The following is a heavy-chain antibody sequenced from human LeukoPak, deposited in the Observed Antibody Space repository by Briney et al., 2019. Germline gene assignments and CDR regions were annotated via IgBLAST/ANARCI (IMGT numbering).Heavy chain of an antibody. CDR3: ARVSIVVVLAATPFDY. J-gene: IGHJ4*02. CDR2: ISAYNGNT. CDR1: GYTFTSYG. Sequence: ASVKVSCKASGYTFTSYGISWVRQAPGQGLEWMGWISAYNGNTNYAQKLQGRVTMTTDTSTSTAYMELRSLRSDDTAVYYCARVSIVVVLAATPFDYWGQGTLVTVSS. V-gene: IGHV1-18*01. D-gene: IGHD2-15*01.